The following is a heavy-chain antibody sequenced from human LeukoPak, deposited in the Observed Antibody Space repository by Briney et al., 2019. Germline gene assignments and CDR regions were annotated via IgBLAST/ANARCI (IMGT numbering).Heavy chain of an antibody. Sequence: SVKVSCKASGYTFTSYGISWVRQAPGQGLEWMGGIIPIFGTANYAQKFQGRVTITTDESTSTAYMELSSLRSEDTAVYYCARGSEGYYGSIDPWGQGTLVTVSS. V-gene: IGHV1-69*05. D-gene: IGHD3-10*01. CDR1: GYTFTSYG. CDR3: ARGSEGYYGSIDP. J-gene: IGHJ5*02. CDR2: IIPIFGTA.